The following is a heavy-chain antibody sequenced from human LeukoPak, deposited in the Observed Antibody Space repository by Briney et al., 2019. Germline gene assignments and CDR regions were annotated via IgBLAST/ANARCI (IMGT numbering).Heavy chain of an antibody. CDR2: IIHIFGTA. V-gene: IGHV1-69*13. Sequence: SVKVSCEASGGTFSSYAISWVRQAPGQGLEWMGGIIHIFGTANYAQKFQGRVTITADESTSTAYMELSSLRSEDTAVYYCARGPDYYDSSGYDYYYMDVWGKGTTVTVSS. CDR1: GGTFSSYA. CDR3: ARGPDYYDSSGYDYYYMDV. D-gene: IGHD3-22*01. J-gene: IGHJ6*03.